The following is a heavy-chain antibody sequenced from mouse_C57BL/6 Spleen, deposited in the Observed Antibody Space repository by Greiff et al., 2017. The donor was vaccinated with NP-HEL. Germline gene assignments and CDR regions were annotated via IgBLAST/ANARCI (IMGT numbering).Heavy chain of an antibody. CDR2: IDPSDSYT. CDR3: ARYYYGNHLGYFDV. CDR1: GYTFTSYW. Sequence: VKLVESGAELVMPGASVKLSCKASGYTFTSYWMHWVKQRPGQGLEWIGEIDPSDSYTNYNQKFKGKSTLTVDKSSSTAYMQLSSLTSEDSAVYYCARYYYGNHLGYFDVWGTGTTVTVSS. V-gene: IGHV1-69*01. J-gene: IGHJ1*03. D-gene: IGHD1-1*02.